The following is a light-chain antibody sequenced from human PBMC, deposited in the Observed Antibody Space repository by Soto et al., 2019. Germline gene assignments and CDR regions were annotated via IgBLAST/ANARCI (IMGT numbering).Light chain of an antibody. CDR3: AAWDDRLDGRVV. V-gene: IGLV1-44*01. CDR1: SSNIGSNT. Sequence: QSVLTQPPSASGTPGQRVTISCSGSSSNIGSNTVNWYQQLPGTAPKLLIYSNNVRPSGVPDRFSGSISGTSASLAISGLQSEDEADYYCAAWDDRLDGRVVFGGGTKLTVL. CDR2: SNN. J-gene: IGLJ2*01.